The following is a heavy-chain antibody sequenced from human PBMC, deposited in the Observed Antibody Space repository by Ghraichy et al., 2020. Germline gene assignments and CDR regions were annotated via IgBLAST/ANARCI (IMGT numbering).Heavy chain of an antibody. Sequence: GESLNISCKGSGYSFTNYWIVWVRQMPGKGLEWMGIIYPGDSDTRYSPSFQGQVTISADKSISTAYLQGSSLKASDTAMYYCARQAGGGVWYFDLWGRGTLVTVSS. CDR1: GYSFTNYW. CDR2: IYPGDSDT. J-gene: IGHJ2*01. V-gene: IGHV5-51*01. CDR3: ARQAGGGVWYFDL. D-gene: IGHD3-3*01.